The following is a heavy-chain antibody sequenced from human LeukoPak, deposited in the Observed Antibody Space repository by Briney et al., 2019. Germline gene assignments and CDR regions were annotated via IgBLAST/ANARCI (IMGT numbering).Heavy chain of an antibody. CDR2: IYYSGST. CDR3: ASARDYYGSGSYPEIDY. J-gene: IGHJ4*02. CDR1: GGSISRDY. Sequence: PSETLSLTCTVSGGSISRDYWSWIRQPPGRGREWIGYIYYSGSTNYNPSLKSRFTISIDTSKNPFSLKMSSVTAADTAVYYCASARDYYGSGSYPEIDYWGQGTLVTVSS. V-gene: IGHV4-59*08. D-gene: IGHD3-10*01.